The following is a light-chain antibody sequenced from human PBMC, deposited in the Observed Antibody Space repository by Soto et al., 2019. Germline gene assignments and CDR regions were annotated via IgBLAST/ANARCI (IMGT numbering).Light chain of an antibody. CDR1: SGHSSYA. J-gene: IGLJ3*02. V-gene: IGLV4-69*01. CDR2: LTSDGSH. CDR3: QTWGTGINWV. Sequence: QPVLTQSPSASASLGASVKLTCTLSSGHSSYAIAWHQLLPEKGPRFLMKLTSDGSHSKGDGIPDRLSGSSSGAERYLTISSLQSEDEADYYCQTWGTGINWVFGGGTKLTVL.